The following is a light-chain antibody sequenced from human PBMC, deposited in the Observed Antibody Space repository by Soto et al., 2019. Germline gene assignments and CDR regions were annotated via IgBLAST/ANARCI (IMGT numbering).Light chain of an antibody. J-gene: IGLJ2*01. Sequence: QAVVTQPPSVSGAPGQRVTISCTGSSSNIGAGYDVHWYQQLPGTAPKLLIYGNSNRPSVVPDRFSGSKSGTSASLAITGLQAEYEADYYCQSYDSSLSVVFGGGTKVTV. CDR2: GNS. CDR3: QSYDSSLSVV. CDR1: SSNIGAGYD. V-gene: IGLV1-40*01.